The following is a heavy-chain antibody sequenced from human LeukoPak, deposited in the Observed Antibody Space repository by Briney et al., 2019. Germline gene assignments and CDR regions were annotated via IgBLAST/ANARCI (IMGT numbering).Heavy chain of an antibody. D-gene: IGHD6-13*01. CDR2: INRSSGDT. V-gene: IGHV3-20*04. J-gene: IGHJ3*02. CDR1: GFRFDDYG. Sequence: TGGSLRLSCAASGFRFDDYGMSWVRQRPGKGLEWVSGINRSSGDTGYADSVKGRFTISRDNSKNTLYLQMNSLRAEDTALFYCAKDIGPIALDAFDIWGQGTMVTVSS. CDR3: AKDIGPIALDAFDI.